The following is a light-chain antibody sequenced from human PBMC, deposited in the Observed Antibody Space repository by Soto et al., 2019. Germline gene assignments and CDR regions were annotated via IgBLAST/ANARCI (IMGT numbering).Light chain of an antibody. CDR2: EVI. Sequence: QSALTQPASVSGAPGQSITISCTGTNSDVNYVSWHQQHPGKAPKLMIYEVINRSSGVSTRFSGSKSGNTASLTISGLQAEDEADYYCGSSTSSNTFVFGTGTKLTVL. CDR1: NSDVNY. CDR3: GSSTSSNTFV. V-gene: IGLV2-14*01. J-gene: IGLJ1*01.